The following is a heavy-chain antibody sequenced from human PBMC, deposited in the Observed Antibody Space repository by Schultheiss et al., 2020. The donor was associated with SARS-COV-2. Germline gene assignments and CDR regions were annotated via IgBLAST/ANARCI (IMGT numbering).Heavy chain of an antibody. J-gene: IGHJ5*02. V-gene: IGHV3-21*01. CDR2: ITSSSSYM. Sequence: GGSLRLSCAASGFTFRSSGMSWVRQAPGEGLEWVSSITSSSSYMYYADSVKGRFTISIDNAKNSLYLQMNSLRAEDTAVYYCARDSEQWLENWFDPWGQGTLVTVSS. CDR1: GFTFRSSG. D-gene: IGHD6-19*01. CDR3: ARDSEQWLENWFDP.